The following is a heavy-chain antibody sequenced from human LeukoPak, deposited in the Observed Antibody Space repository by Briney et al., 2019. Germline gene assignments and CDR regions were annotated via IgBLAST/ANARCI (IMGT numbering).Heavy chain of an antibody. CDR1: GFSFSSYA. J-gene: IGHJ4*02. Sequence: GGSLRLSCAASGFSFSSYAMHWVRQAPGKGLEYVSAISSNGDSTFYANSVRGRFTISRDNSKSTLNLQMGSLRPEDMAVYYCARVQNMGSYDYWGQGTLVTVSS. CDR2: ISSNGDST. D-gene: IGHD5-18*01. CDR3: ARVQNMGSYDY. V-gene: IGHV3-64*01.